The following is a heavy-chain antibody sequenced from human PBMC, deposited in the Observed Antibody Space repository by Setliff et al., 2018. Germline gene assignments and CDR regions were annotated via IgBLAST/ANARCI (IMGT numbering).Heavy chain of an antibody. V-gene: IGHV4-59*01. CDR1: GGYFSSFY. D-gene: IGHD3-3*01. J-gene: IGHJ6*02. Sequence: PSETLSLTCTVSGGYFSSFYWSWIRQPPGGGLDWIGYVDYSGRGYYNPSLKSRVTISVDTSKNQFSLTLNSVTAADTAVYFCARLSWNGLRYYGLDVWGQGTTVTVSS. CDR2: VDYSGRG. CDR3: ARLSWNGLRYYGLDV.